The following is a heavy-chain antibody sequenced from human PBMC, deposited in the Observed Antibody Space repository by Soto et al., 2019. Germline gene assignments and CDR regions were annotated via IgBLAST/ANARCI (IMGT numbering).Heavy chain of an antibody. D-gene: IGHD5-18*01. CDR1: GVSVSDSNYH. J-gene: IGHJ6*02. CDR3: ARDRATVRVKSKYYYGMDV. CDR2: IYYTGTS. Sequence: QVQLQESGPGLVKPSETLSLTCSVSGVSVSDSNYHWMWIRQPPGKGLEWIGYIYYTGTSSYNPSLKSRVTFSVDRSKNQFSLKVTSVTAADAAVYYCARDRATVRVKSKYYYGMDVWGQGTTVTVS. V-gene: IGHV4-61*01.